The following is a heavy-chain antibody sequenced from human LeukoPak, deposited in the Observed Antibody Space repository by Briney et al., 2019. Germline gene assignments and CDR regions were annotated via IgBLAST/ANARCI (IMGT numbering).Heavy chain of an antibody. CDR3: ARGTYGYYMDV. V-gene: IGHV4-38-2*02. CDR2: IYRSGST. D-gene: IGHD4-17*01. Sequence: PSETLSLTCSGSNYPISNSLHWGWLRQPPGKGLEWIGSIYRSGSTFYNPSLKSRVTISLDTSKNQFSLKLSSVTAADTAVYFCARGTYGYYMDVWGKGTTVTVSS. J-gene: IGHJ6*03. CDR1: NYPISNSLH.